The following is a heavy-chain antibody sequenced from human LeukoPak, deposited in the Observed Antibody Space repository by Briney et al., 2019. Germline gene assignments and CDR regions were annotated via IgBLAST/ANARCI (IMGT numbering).Heavy chain of an antibody. CDR2: IRYDGSNK. CDR3: AKDYDY. CDR1: GFTFSSYG. J-gene: IGHJ4*02. V-gene: IGHV3-30*02. Sequence: GGSLTLSCAASGFTFSSYGMHWVRQAPGKGLEWVAFIRYDGSNKYYADSVKGRFTISRDNSKTTLYLQMNSLRAEDTAVYYCAKDYDYWGQGTLVTVSS.